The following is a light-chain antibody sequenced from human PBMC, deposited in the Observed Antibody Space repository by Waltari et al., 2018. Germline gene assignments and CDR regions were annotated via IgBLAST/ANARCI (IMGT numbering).Light chain of an antibody. CDR3: QNHERLPAT. Sequence: EVVLTQSPGTLSLSPGERATLSYRASQSISKYLVWYQQRPGQAPRLLIYAASTRATGIPDRFSGSGFGTDFSLTISRLEPEDFAVYYCQNHERLPATFGQGTRVEIK. J-gene: IGKJ1*01. CDR2: AAS. V-gene: IGKV3-20*01. CDR1: QSISKY.